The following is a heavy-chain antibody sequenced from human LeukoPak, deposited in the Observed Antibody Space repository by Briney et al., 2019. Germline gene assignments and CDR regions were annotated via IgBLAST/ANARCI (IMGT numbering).Heavy chain of an antibody. Sequence: ASVKVSCKASGYTFTSYDINWVRQATGQGLEWMGWMNPNSGGTNYAQKFQGRVTMTRDTSISTAYMELSRLRSDDTAVYYCARGNIVGATTATDYWGQGTLVTVSS. J-gene: IGHJ4*02. V-gene: IGHV1-2*02. D-gene: IGHD1-26*01. CDR3: ARGNIVGATTATDY. CDR2: MNPNSGGT. CDR1: GYTFTSYD.